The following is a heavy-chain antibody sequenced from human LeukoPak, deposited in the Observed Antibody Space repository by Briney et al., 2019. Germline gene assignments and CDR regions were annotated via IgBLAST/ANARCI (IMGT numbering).Heavy chain of an antibody. CDR2: IRYDGSNK. V-gene: IGHV3-30*02. Sequence: GGSLRLSCAASGFTFDDYGMSWVRQAPGKGLEWVAFIRYDGSNKYYADSVKGRFTISRDNSKNTLYLQMNSLRAEDTAVYYCAKDLIVVGRDYFDYWGQGTLVTVSS. CDR1: GFTFDDYG. D-gene: IGHD3-22*01. J-gene: IGHJ4*02. CDR3: AKDLIVVGRDYFDY.